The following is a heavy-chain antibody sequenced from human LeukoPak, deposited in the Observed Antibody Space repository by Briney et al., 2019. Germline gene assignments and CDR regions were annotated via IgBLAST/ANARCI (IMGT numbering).Heavy chain of an antibody. CDR1: GFTFSSYW. CDR3: SRPLPILGVDHDYYMDV. V-gene: IGHV3-74*01. J-gene: IGHJ6*03. D-gene: IGHD3-3*01. Sequence: GRSLRLSCAASGFTFSSYWMHRVRQAPGKGLVWVSRINSDGSSTSYAGSVKGRFTISRDNAKHTLYLQMNSLRAEDSSAYYCSRPLPILGVDHDYYMDVWGKGTTVTVSS. CDR2: INSDGSST.